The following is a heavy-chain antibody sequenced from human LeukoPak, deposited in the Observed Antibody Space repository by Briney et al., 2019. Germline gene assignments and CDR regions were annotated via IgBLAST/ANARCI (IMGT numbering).Heavy chain of an antibody. CDR3: ARAGGIAAAGTVNWFDP. Sequence: ASVKVSCKASGYTFTGYYMHWVRQAPGQGLEWMGWINPNSGGTNYAQKFQGRVTMTRDTSISTAYMELSRLRSDDTAVYYCARAGGIAAAGTVNWFDPWGQGTLVTVSS. CDR1: GYTFTGYY. J-gene: IGHJ5*02. CDR2: INPNSGGT. V-gene: IGHV1-2*02. D-gene: IGHD6-13*01.